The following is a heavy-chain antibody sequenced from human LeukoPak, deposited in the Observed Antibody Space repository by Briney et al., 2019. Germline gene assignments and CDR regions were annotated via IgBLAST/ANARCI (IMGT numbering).Heavy chain of an antibody. CDR1: GFTFSSYG. Sequence: GGSLRLSCAASGFTFSSYGMSWVRQAPGKGLEWVSAFSGSGGSTYYADSVKGRFTISRDNSKNTLYLQMNSLRAEDTAVYYCAKDPTYCSSTSCPRGGAFDIWGQGTMVTVSS. D-gene: IGHD2-2*01. V-gene: IGHV3-23*01. CDR2: FSGSGGST. CDR3: AKDPTYCSSTSCPRGGAFDI. J-gene: IGHJ3*02.